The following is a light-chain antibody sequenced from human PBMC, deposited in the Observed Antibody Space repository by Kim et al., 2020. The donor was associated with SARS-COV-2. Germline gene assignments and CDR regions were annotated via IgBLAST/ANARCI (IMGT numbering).Light chain of an antibody. Sequence: TVTISCTRRRGSIAGNYVQCDRQHPGSAPTTVIYEDNQRPSGVPVRFSGSIDSSSNSASLTISGLKTEDEADYYCQSYDSSIHHVVFGGGTQLTVL. CDR2: EDN. CDR1: RGSIAGNY. V-gene: IGLV6-57*03. J-gene: IGLJ2*01. CDR3: QSYDSSIHHVV.